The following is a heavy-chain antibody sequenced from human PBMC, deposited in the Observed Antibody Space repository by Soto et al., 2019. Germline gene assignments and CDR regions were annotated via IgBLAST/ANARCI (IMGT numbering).Heavy chain of an antibody. J-gene: IGHJ6*02. D-gene: IGHD6-13*01. CDR1: GGSISSSSYY. CDR3: ARHREIAAASVPRTQEPPDV. CDR2: IYYSGST. V-gene: IGHV4-39*01. Sequence: PSETLSLTCTVSGGSISSSSYYWGWIRQPPGKGLEWIGSIYYSGSTYYNPSLKSRVTISVDTSKNQFSLKLSSVTAADTAVYYCARHREIAAASVPRTQEPPDVWGQGTTVTVSS.